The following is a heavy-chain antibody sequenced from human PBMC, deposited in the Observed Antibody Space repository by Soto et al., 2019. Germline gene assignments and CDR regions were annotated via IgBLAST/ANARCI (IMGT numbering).Heavy chain of an antibody. Sequence: GGSLRLSCAASGFTFSSYAMHWVRQAPGKGLEWVAVISYDGSNKYYADSVKGRFTISRDNSKNTLYLQMNSLRAEDTAVYYCARVLDDSSGYYYFDYWGQGTLGTVSS. CDR2: ISYDGSNK. CDR3: ARVLDDSSGYYYFDY. D-gene: IGHD3-22*01. CDR1: GFTFSSYA. V-gene: IGHV3-30*04. J-gene: IGHJ4*02.